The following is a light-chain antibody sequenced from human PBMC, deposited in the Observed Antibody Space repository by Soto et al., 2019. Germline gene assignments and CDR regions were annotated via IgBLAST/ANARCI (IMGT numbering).Light chain of an antibody. CDR1: QRFXSY. CDR3: QQSYSTTPT. CDR2: AAS. V-gene: IGKV1-39*01. J-gene: IGKJ1*01. Sequence: IQVTQWASWLSASAGDSVTIACRASQRFXSYLNWFQQKPGKAPKFLXSAASSLQRGGPSRLSGSGSGTDFTLTISSLQPQYFATYYSQQSYSTTPTFGQGTKVEI.